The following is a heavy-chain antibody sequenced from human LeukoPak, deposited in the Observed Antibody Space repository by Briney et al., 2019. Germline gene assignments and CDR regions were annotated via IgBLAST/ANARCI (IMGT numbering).Heavy chain of an antibody. CDR3: ARGPDYCSSTSCYAGGY. V-gene: IGHV1-8*03. J-gene: IGHJ4*02. CDR2: MNPNSGNT. Sequence: GASVKVSCKASGYTFTSYDINWVRQATGQGLEWMGWMNPNSGNTGYAQKFQGRVTITRNTSISTAYMELSSLRSEDTAVYYCARGPDYCSSTSCYAGGYWGQATLVTVSS. CDR1: GYTFTSYD. D-gene: IGHD2-2*01.